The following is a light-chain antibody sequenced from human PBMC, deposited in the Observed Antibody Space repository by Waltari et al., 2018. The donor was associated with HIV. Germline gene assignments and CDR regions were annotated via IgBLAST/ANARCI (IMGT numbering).Light chain of an antibody. Sequence: DIQMTQSPSSLSASIGDSVTIACRASQGINKYLNWYHQKPGKAPELLIYAASNLQSGVPSRFSASGSGTDFTLTISSLQPEDFATYYCQQTYIPPTTFGQGTKLE. V-gene: IGKV1-39*01. CDR3: QQTYIPPTT. CDR1: QGINKY. J-gene: IGKJ2*01. CDR2: AAS.